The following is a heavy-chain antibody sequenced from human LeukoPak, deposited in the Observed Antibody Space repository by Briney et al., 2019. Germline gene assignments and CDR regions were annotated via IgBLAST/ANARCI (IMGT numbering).Heavy chain of an antibody. V-gene: IGHV4-39*07. J-gene: IGHJ4*02. D-gene: IGHD3/OR15-3a*01. CDR1: GGSISSSAYY. CDR3: ARDRGLGSFDY. Sequence: SETLSLTCTVSGGSISSSAYYWGWIRQPPGKGLEWIGSFHYSGSTYYNPSLKSRVTISVDTSKNQFSLKLNSVTAADTAVYYCARDRGLGSFDYWGQGTPVTVSS. CDR2: FHYSGST.